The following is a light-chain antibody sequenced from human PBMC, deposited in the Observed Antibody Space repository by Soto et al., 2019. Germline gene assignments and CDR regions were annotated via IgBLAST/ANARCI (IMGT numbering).Light chain of an antibody. CDR2: GAS. V-gene: IGKV3-20*01. J-gene: IGKJ1*01. Sequence: DIALTRSPGTLSYYPGEKATLSCRASPSVSSSYLAWYQQKPGQAPRLLIYGASRRAAGVPDRFSGSGSGTDFTLTISRVVPEEVAVYYCRQFGGSPPRTFGQGTKVDIK. CDR1: PSVSSSY. CDR3: RQFGGSPPRT.